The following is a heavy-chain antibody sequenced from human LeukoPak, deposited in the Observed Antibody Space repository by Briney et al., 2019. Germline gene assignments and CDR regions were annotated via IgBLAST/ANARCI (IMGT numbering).Heavy chain of an antibody. Sequence: SETLSLTCAVSGGSISSSNWWSWVRQPPGKGLEWIGEIYHSGSTNYNPSLKSRVTISVDTSKNQFSLKLSSVTAADTAVYYCARLRVFLSDPRYCSGGSCSRLRWYYYMDVWGKGTTVTISS. D-gene: IGHD2-15*01. J-gene: IGHJ6*03. CDR1: GGSISSSNW. CDR2: IYHSGST. CDR3: ARLRVFLSDPRYCSGGSCSRLRWYYYMDV. V-gene: IGHV4-4*02.